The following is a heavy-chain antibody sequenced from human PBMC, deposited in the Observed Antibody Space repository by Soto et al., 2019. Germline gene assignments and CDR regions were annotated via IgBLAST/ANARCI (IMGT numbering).Heavy chain of an antibody. D-gene: IGHD6-25*01. V-gene: IGHV3-23*01. CDR3: AKQPLHVPIRFGF. Sequence: PGGYLRLPCAACGFTFSTYAMAWVLQAPGKGQEWVSSISSSSGSTFYADSVKGRFTISRDNSENTLSLQMNSLRAEDTAVYYCAKQPLHVPIRFGFRGQGTLGTVSS. CDR2: ISSSSGST. J-gene: IGHJ5*01. CDR1: GFTFSTYA.